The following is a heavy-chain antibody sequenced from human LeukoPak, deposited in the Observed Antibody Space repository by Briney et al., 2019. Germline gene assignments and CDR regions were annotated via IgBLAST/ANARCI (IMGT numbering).Heavy chain of an antibody. D-gene: IGHD3-22*01. CDR2: IYYSGST. Sequence: PSETLSLTCTVSGGSISSYYWSWIRQPPGKGLEWIGYIYYSGSTNYNPSLKSRVTISVDTSKNQFSLKLSSVTAADTAVYYCARDSKPADYYDSSGYYWSLSVWGQGTLVTVSS. V-gene: IGHV4-59*01. J-gene: IGHJ4*02. CDR3: ARDSKPADYYDSSGYYWSLSV. CDR1: GGSISSYY.